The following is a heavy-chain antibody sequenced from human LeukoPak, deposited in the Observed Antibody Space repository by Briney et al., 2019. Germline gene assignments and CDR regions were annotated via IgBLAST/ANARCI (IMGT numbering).Heavy chain of an antibody. D-gene: IGHD2-2*02. V-gene: IGHV3-64*02. Sequence: SGGSLRLSCAASGFTFSNYAMSWVRQAPGKGLEYVSGINSNGGSTYYADSVKGRFTISRDNSRNTLYLQINSLRVEHTAVYFCARGYYTIPDYYYMYVWGKGTTVTGSS. CDR3: ARGYYTIPDYYYMYV. CDR1: GFTFSNYA. CDR2: INSNGGST. J-gene: IGHJ6*03.